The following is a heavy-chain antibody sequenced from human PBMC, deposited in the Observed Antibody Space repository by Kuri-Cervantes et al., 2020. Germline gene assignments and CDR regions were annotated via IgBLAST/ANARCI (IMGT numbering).Heavy chain of an antibody. CDR3: ARDSGPTVGFDY. V-gene: IGHV3-66*03. J-gene: IGHJ4*02. D-gene: IGHD1-26*01. CDR2: IYRSGNT. CDR1: GCTVSDSY. Sequence: GESLKISCEVSGCTVSDSYMSWVRQAPGKGLEWVSIIYRSGNTDYADSVKGRFTISRDNSENMLYLQMTSLRAEDTAVYYCARDSGPTVGFDYWGQGTLVTVSS.